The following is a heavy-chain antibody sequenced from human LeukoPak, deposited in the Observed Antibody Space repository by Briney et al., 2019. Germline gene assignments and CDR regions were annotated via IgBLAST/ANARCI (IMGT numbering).Heavy chain of an antibody. D-gene: IGHD5-24*01. V-gene: IGHV4-59*08. CDR1: GGSISSYY. J-gene: IGHJ4*02. Sequence: SETLSLTCTVSGGSISSYYWSWIRQPPGKGLEWIGYIYHSGSTNYNPSLKSRVTISVDTSKNQFSLKLSSVTAADTAVYYCARLRDGYNPVDYWGQGTLVTVSS. CDR3: ARLRDGYNPVDY. CDR2: IYHSGST.